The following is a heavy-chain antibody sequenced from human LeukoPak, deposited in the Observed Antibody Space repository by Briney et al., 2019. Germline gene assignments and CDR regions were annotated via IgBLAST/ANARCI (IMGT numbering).Heavy chain of an antibody. CDR3: AKDRRYCSGGSCLFHYYGMDV. J-gene: IGHJ6*02. D-gene: IGHD2-15*01. CDR1: GFTFSSYG. V-gene: IGHV3-30*18. Sequence: GRSLRLSCAASGFTFSSYGMHWVRQAPGKGLEWVAVISYDGSNKYYADSVKGRFTISRDNSKNTLYLQMNSLRAEDTAVYYCAKDRRYCSGGSCLFHYYGMDVWGQGTTVTVSS. CDR2: ISYDGSNK.